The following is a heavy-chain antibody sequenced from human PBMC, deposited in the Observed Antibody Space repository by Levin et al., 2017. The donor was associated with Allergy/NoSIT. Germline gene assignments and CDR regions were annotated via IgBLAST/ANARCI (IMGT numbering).Heavy chain of an antibody. V-gene: IGHV3-23*01. CDR1: GFTFSSYA. J-gene: IGHJ4*02. CDR3: AKHLRDSSGYYRYFDY. Sequence: HPGGSLRLSCAASGFTFSSYAMSWVRQAPGKGLEWVSAISGSGGSTYYADSVKGRFTISRDNSKNTLYLQMNSLRAEDTAVYYCAKHLRDSSGYYRYFDYWGQGTLVTVSS. D-gene: IGHD3-22*01. CDR2: ISGSGGST.